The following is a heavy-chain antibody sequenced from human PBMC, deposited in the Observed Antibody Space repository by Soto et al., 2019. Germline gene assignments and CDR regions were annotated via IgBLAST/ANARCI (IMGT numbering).Heavy chain of an antibody. CDR3: ARTGKTYYDSSGAYGMDV. CDR1: GGTISSYA. D-gene: IGHD3-22*01. J-gene: IGHJ6*02. V-gene: IGHV1-69*13. CDR2: IIPIFGTA. Sequence: GASVKVSCKASGGTISSYAIRWVRQAHRQGLEWMGGIIPIFGTANYAQKFQGRVTITADESTSTAYMELSSLRSEDTAVYYCARTGKTYYDSSGAYGMDVWGQGTTVTVSS.